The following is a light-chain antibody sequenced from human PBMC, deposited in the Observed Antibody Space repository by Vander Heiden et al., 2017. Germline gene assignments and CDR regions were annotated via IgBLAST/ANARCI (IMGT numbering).Light chain of an antibody. Sequence: DIQMTQSTSSLSASVGDSVIITCRASHSISNQLNWYQQKPGKAPKLLIYAASSLQSGVPSRFSGSGSGTDCTLTISSLQPEDFATYYCQQSYSTPYTFGQVTKLEIK. CDR1: HSISNQ. CDR3: QQSYSTPYT. V-gene: IGKV1-39*01. J-gene: IGKJ2*01. CDR2: AAS.